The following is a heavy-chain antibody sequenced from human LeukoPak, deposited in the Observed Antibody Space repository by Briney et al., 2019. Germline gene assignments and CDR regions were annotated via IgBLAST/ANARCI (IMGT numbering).Heavy chain of an antibody. V-gene: IGHV3-53*01. J-gene: IGHJ4*02. CDR2: IYSGGST. CDR1: GFTFSSYA. Sequence: GGSLRLSCAASGFTFSSYAMSWVRQAPGKGLEWVSVIYSGGSTYYAGSVKGRFTISRDNSKNTLYLQMNSLRAEDTAVYYCAVWFGELLDGYYWGQGTLVTVSS. D-gene: IGHD3-10*01. CDR3: AVWFGELLDGYY.